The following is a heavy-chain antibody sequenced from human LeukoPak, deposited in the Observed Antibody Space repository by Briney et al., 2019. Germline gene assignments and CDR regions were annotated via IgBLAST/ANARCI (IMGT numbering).Heavy chain of an antibody. CDR2: INSDGSST. CDR3: ARDRNTAMVIGGDDY. Sequence: GGSLRLSCAASGFTFSSYWMHWGRQAAGKGLVWVSRINSDGSSTSYADSVKGRFTISRDNAKNTLYLQMNSLRAKDTAVYYCARDRNTAMVIGGDDYWGQGTLVTVSS. CDR1: GFTFSSYW. J-gene: IGHJ4*02. D-gene: IGHD5-18*01. V-gene: IGHV3-74*01.